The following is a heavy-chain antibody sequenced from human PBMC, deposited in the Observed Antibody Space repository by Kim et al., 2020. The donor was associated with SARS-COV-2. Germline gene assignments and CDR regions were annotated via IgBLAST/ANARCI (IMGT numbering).Heavy chain of an antibody. D-gene: IGHD3-16*01. J-gene: IGHJ6*02. Sequence: SGSTNSNPSLESRVTISVDTSKKQFSLKLTSVTAADTAVYYCARVFRGMDVWGQGTTVTVSS. V-gene: IGHV4-59*01. CDR2: SGST. CDR3: ARVFRGMDV.